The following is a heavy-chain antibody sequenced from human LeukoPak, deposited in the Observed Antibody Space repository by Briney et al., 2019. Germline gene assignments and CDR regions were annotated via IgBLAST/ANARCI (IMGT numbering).Heavy chain of an antibody. J-gene: IGHJ4*02. V-gene: IGHV4-59*01. D-gene: IGHD6-19*01. CDR3: ARVAVAVFGFDC. CDR2: IYYSGST. Sequence: PSETLSLTCTVSGGSISSYYWSWIRQPPGKGLEWIGYIYYSGSTDYNPSLKSRVTISVDTSKNQFSLKLSSVTAADTAVYYCARVAVAVFGFDCWGQGTLVTVSS. CDR1: GGSISSYY.